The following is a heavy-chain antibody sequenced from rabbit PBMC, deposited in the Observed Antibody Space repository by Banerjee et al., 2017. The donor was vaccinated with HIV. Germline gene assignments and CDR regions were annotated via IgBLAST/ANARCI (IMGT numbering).Heavy chain of an antibody. V-gene: IGHV1S40*01. Sequence: QSLEESGGDLVKPGASLTLTCTASGFSFSSSYWICWVRQAPGKGLEWIACIYAGSSGSTYYASWAKGRFTISKTSSTTVTLQMTSLTAADTATYFCARNVAGLDYFNLWGQGTLVTVS. J-gene: IGHJ4*01. CDR3: ARNVAGLDYFNL. CDR2: IYAGSSGST. CDR1: GFSFSSSYW. D-gene: IGHD3-1*01.